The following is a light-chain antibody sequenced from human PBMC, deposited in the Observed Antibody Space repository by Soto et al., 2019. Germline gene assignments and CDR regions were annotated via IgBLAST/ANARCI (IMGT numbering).Light chain of an antibody. CDR3: AAWDDSLSGLWV. CDR2: SNN. J-gene: IGLJ3*02. V-gene: IGLV1-47*02. Sequence: QSVLTQPPSASGTPGQRVTISCSGSSSNIGSNYVYWYQQLPGTAPKLLIHSNNQRPSGVPDRFSGSKSDTSASLAISGLRSEAEADYYCAAWDDSLSGLWVFGGGTKLTVL. CDR1: SSNIGSNY.